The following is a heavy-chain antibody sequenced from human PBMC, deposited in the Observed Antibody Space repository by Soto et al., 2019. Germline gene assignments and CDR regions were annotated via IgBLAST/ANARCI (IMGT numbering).Heavy chain of an antibody. D-gene: IGHD3-22*01. CDR1: GVTFSSYA. CDR3: ATSYYDSSGYYFEFDY. Sequence: VASVKVSCKASGVTFSSYAISWVRQAPGQGLEWMGGIIPIFGTANYAQKFQGRVTITADESTSTAYMELSSLRSEDTAVYYCATSYYDSSGYYFEFDYWGQGTLVTVS. V-gene: IGHV1-69*13. CDR2: IIPIFGTA. J-gene: IGHJ4*02.